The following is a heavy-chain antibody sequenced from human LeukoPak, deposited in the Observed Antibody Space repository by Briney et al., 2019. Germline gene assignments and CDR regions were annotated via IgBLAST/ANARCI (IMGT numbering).Heavy chain of an antibody. CDR1: GGSVSSGSYY. CDR3: ARAGVAGTDYFDY. D-gene: IGHD6-19*01. CDR2: IYYSGST. J-gene: IGHJ4*02. Sequence: SETLSLTCTVSGGSVSSGSYYWSWNRQPPGKGLEWIGYIYYSGSTNYNPSLKSRVTISVDTSKNQFSLQLNSVTPEDTAVYYCARAGVAGTDYFDYWGQGTLVTVSS. V-gene: IGHV4-61*01.